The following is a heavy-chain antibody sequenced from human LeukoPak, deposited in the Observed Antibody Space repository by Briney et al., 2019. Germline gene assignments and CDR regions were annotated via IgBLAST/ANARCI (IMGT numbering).Heavy chain of an antibody. D-gene: IGHD6-13*01. J-gene: IGHJ3*02. Sequence: ASVKVSCKVSGYTLTELSMHWVRQAPGKGLEWMGGFDPEDGETIYAQKFQGRVTMTRDMSTSTVYMELSSLRSEDTAVYYCARVPFLPAYSSSPNAFDIWGQGTMVTVSS. CDR3: ARVPFLPAYSSSPNAFDI. CDR1: GYTLTELS. CDR2: FDPEDGET. V-gene: IGHV1-24*01.